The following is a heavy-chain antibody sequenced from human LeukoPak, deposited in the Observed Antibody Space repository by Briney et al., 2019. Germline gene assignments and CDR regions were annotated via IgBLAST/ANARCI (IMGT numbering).Heavy chain of an antibody. CDR1: GYTCTSYG. CDR3: ARDRYSNYDYYMDV. Sequence: ASVKVSCKASGYTCTSYGISWVRQAPGQGLEWMGWISAYNGNTNYAQKLQGRVTMTTDTSTSTAYMELRSLRSDDTAVYYCARDRYSNYDYYMDVWGKGTTVTVSS. J-gene: IGHJ6*03. V-gene: IGHV1-18*01. CDR2: ISAYNGNT. D-gene: IGHD4-11*01.